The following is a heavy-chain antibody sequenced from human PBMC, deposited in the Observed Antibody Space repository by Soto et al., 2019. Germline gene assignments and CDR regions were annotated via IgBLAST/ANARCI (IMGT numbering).Heavy chain of an antibody. CDR3: VYKQPVDGGGYSY. V-gene: IGHV2-5*04. J-gene: IGHJ4*01. CDR1: EFSLTTSAVG. Sequence: QITLKEYGPTLVTPPQTLTLTCTFSEFSLTTSAVGVGWNRQPPGTALEWLGLIYWDDDERYSPSLKSRHTITKATSKNHVFLTKTNMDPIDTGTYYCVYKQPVDGGGYSYWGDGTPVTVSA. D-gene: IGHD3-22*01. CDR2: IYWDDDE.